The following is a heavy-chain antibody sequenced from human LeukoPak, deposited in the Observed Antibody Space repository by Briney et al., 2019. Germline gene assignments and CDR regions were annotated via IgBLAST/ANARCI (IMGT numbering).Heavy chain of an antibody. CDR2: LSDAS. Sequence: GGSLRLSCAASGFSFSGFALSWVRLAPGKGLEWVSTLSDASYYADSVQGRFTISGDSSKNTLYLQMDSLTTDDTAMYFCARSRGPGNHWFDPWGQGTLVTVS. J-gene: IGHJ5*02. V-gene: IGHV3-23*01. CDR1: GFSFSGFA. D-gene: IGHD3-10*01. CDR3: ARSRGPGNHWFDP.